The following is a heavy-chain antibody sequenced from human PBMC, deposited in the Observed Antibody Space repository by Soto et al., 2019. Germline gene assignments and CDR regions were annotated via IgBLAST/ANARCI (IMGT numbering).Heavy chain of an antibody. J-gene: IGHJ6*02. V-gene: IGHV1-46*01. Sequence: GASVKVSCKASGYTFTSYYMHWVRQAPGQGLEWMGIINPSGGSTSYAQKFQGGVTMTRDTSTSTVYMELSSLRSEDTAVYYCARVRGGYHMDVWGQGTTVTVSS. D-gene: IGHD2-15*01. CDR3: ARVRGGYHMDV. CDR2: INPSGGST. CDR1: GYTFTSYY.